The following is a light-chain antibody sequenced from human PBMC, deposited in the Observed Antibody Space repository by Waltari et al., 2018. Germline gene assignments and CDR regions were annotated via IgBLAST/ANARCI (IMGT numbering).Light chain of an antibody. J-gene: IGLJ1*01. V-gene: IGLV3-10*01. CDR2: EDT. Sequence: SYELTQPPSVSVSPGQAARLPCSGPGLPRKYAYWFQQKSGQAPGLVIFEDTKRPSGIPERFSGSSSGTVATLTITGAQVDDEADYYCYSSDSTGLRVFGGGTTVVVL. CDR1: GLPRKY. CDR3: YSSDSTGLRV.